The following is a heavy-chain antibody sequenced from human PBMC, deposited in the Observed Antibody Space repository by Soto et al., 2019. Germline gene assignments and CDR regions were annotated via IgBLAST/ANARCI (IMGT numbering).Heavy chain of an antibody. D-gene: IGHD6-6*01. J-gene: IGHJ6*03. CDR2: IYSGGST. Sequence: GGSLRLSCAASGFTVSSNYMSWVRQAPGKGLEWVSVIYSGGSTYYADSVKGRFTISRDNSKNTLYLQMNSLRAEDTAVYYCARDGGPSIAARCYYYYMDVWGKGTTVTVSS. CDR3: ARDGGPSIAARCYYYYMDV. CDR1: GFTVSSNY. V-gene: IGHV3-66*01.